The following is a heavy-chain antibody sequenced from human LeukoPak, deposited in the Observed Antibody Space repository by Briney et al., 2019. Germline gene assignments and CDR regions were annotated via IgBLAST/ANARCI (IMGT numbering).Heavy chain of an antibody. V-gene: IGHV1-69*13. Sequence: SVKVSCKASGGTFSSYAISWVRQAPGQGLEWTGGIIPIFGTANYAQKFQGRVTITADESTSTAYMELSSLRSEDTAVYYCARERSSGYNDAFDIWGQGTMVTVSS. CDR1: GGTFSSYA. CDR3: ARERSSGYNDAFDI. J-gene: IGHJ3*02. CDR2: IIPIFGTA. D-gene: IGHD3-22*01.